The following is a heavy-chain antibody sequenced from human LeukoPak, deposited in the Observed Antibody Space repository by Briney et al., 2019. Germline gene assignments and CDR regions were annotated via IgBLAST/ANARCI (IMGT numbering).Heavy chain of an antibody. CDR1: GYTFTSYY. D-gene: IGHD6-13*01. CDR2: INPSGGST. J-gene: IGHJ6*03. CDR3: ARAAYSRLYYYYHMDV. V-gene: IGHV1-46*01. Sequence: ASVKVSCKASGYTFTSYYMHWVRQAPGQGLEWMGIINPSGGSTSYAQKFQGRVTMTRDMSTSTVYMELSSLRSEDTAVYYCARAAYSRLYYYYHMDVWGKGTTVTVSS.